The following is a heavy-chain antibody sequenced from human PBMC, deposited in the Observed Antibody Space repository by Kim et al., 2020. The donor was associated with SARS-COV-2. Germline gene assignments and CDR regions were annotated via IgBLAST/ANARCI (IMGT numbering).Heavy chain of an antibody. CDR3: ARERGNSQWLAPIDY. D-gene: IGHD6-19*01. J-gene: IGHJ4*01. V-gene: IGHV3-30*04. CDR2: ISYDGSNK. CDR1: GFTLSSYA. Sequence: GGYLRLYCAASGFTLSSYAMHWVRQAPGKGLEWVAVISYDGSNKYYADSVKGRFTISSDNTKNTLYLQLNSLRAADTAVYYCARERGNSQWLAPIDYWG.